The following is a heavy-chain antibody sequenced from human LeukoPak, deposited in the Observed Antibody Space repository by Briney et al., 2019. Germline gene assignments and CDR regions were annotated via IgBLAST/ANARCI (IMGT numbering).Heavy chain of an antibody. CDR3: ARVGRLSSSSWYSPFDY. V-gene: IGHV4-61*02. Sequence: SETLSLTCTVSGGSISSGSYYWSWIRQPAGKGLEWIGRIYTSGSTNYNPSLKSRVTISVDTSKNQFSLKLSSVTAADTAVYYCARVGRLSSSSWYSPFDYWGQGTLVTVSS. J-gene: IGHJ4*02. D-gene: IGHD6-13*01. CDR1: GGSISSGSYY. CDR2: IYTSGST.